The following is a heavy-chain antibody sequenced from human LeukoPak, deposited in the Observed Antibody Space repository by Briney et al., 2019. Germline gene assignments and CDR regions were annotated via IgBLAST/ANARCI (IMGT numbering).Heavy chain of an antibody. CDR3: ARDGLAGAPDP. Sequence: PGGSLRLSCAASGFTFSSYAMHWVRQAPGKGLEWVAVISYDGSNKYYADSVKGRFTISRDNSKNTLYLQMNSLRAEDTAVYYCARDGLAGAPDPWGQGTLVTVSS. CDR1: GFTFSSYA. D-gene: IGHD6-19*01. V-gene: IGHV3-30-3*01. J-gene: IGHJ5*02. CDR2: ISYDGSNK.